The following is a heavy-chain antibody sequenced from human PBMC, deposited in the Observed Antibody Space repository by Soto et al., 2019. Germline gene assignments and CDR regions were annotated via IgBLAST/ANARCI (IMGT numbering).Heavy chain of an antibody. CDR2: INPNSGGT. CDR1: GYTFTRYF. CDR3: ARDRGAGHYGMGV. V-gene: IGHV1-2*02. D-gene: IGHD3-16*01. J-gene: IGHJ6*02. Sequence: QVQLVQSGTEVKKPGASVKVSCRTSGYTFTRYFMHWVRQAPGQGPEWMGWINPNSGGTEYAQRLQGRVTMTRDTSISTAYMELSSLTSNDTAVYYCARDRGAGHYGMGVWGQGTTVTVSS.